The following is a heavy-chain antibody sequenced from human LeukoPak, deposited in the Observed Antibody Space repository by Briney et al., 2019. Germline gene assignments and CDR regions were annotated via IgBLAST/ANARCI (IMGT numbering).Heavy chain of an antibody. Sequence: SQTLSLTCAISGDSVSGSGVGWHWIRQSPSRGLEWLGKTYYWSKWFFDYADSVKSRMTISPDTSKNQFSLRLSSVSPADTAVYYCARSKNYAFDYWGPGALVTVSS. V-gene: IGHV6-1*01. CDR2: TYYWSKWFF. D-gene: IGHD1-7*01. CDR1: GDSVSGSGVG. CDR3: ARSKNYAFDY. J-gene: IGHJ4*02.